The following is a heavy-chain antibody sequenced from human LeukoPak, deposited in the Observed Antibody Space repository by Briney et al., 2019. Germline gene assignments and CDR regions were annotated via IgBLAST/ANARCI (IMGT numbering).Heavy chain of an antibody. CDR1: GFNFANHA. CDR3: VREDTPATANY. V-gene: IGHV3-23*01. Sequence: GGSLRLSCAASGFNFANHAMRWVRQTPGKGLEWVSAISGGGDITYYVDSVTGRFTISRDNSKDTLFLQMHSLRPGDTAVYYCVREDTPATANYWGQGTLVTISS. J-gene: IGHJ4*02. D-gene: IGHD2-21*02. CDR2: ISGGGDIT.